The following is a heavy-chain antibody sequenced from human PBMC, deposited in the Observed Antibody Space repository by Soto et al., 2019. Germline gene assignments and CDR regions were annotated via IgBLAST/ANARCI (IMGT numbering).Heavy chain of an antibody. Sequence: GGSLRLSCTASGITLSHYARYWVRQAPGKGLEYVSPIPSNGGSTHYATSVKGRFTISRDNSKNTLYLQMGSLRAEDMAVYYCARACDEQWLVQCYYYGMDVWGQGTTVTVSS. J-gene: IGHJ6*02. CDR2: IPSNGGST. CDR1: GITLSHYA. D-gene: IGHD6-19*01. V-gene: IGHV3-64*01. CDR3: ARACDEQWLVQCYYYGMDV.